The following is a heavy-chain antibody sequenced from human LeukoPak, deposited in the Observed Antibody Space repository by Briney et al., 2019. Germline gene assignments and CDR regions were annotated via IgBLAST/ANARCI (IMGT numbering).Heavy chain of an antibody. Sequence: GGSLRLSCAASGFMFSSNWMSWVRQAPGKGLEWVSYISNSGSMIYYADSVKGRFTLSRDNAKNSLYLQMNSLRDEDTAVYYCARGPISGWSADYWGQGTLVTVSS. CDR3: ARGPISGWSADY. CDR1: GFMFSSNW. V-gene: IGHV3-48*02. CDR2: ISNSGSMI. J-gene: IGHJ4*02. D-gene: IGHD6-19*01.